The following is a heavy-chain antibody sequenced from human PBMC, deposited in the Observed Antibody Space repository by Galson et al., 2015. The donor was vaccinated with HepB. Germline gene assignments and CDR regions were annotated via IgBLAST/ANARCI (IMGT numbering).Heavy chain of an antibody. D-gene: IGHD5-18*01. Sequence: SLRLSCAASGFTFSSYAMSWVRQAPGKGLEWVSAISGSGGSTYYADSVKGRFTVSRDNAKKSLYLQMNSLRAEDTAVYYCARENTDMDDAFDIWGQGTMVTVSS. CDR3: ARENTDMDDAFDI. V-gene: IGHV3-23*01. J-gene: IGHJ3*02. CDR1: GFTFSSYA. CDR2: ISGSGGST.